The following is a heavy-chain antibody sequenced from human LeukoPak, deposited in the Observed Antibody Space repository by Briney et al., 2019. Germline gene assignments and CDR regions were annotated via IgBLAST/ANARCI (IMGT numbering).Heavy chain of an antibody. V-gene: IGHV1-2*02. CDR3: ARDLGGSGSYYNWFDP. J-gene: IGHJ5*02. CDR2: INPNSGGT. Sequence: GASVKVSCKASGYTFTGYYKHWVRQAPGQGLEWMGWINPNSGGTNYAQKFQGRVTMTRDTSISTAYMELSRLRSDDTAVYYCARDLGGSGSYYNWFDPWGQGTLVTVSS. D-gene: IGHD3-10*01. CDR1: GYTFTGYY.